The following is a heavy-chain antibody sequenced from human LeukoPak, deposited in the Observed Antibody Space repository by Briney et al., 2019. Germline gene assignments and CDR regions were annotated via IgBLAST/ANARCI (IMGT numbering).Heavy chain of an antibody. J-gene: IGHJ4*02. V-gene: IGHV4-59*01. Sequence: PSETLSLTCTVSGGSISSYYWSWIRQPPGKGLEWIGYIYYSGSTNYNPSLKSRVTISVDTSKNQFSLKLSSVTAADTAVYYCARRNVGYRSGQLDYWGQGTLATVPS. D-gene: IGHD6-19*01. CDR2: IYYSGST. CDR1: GGSISSYY. CDR3: ARRNVGYRSGQLDY.